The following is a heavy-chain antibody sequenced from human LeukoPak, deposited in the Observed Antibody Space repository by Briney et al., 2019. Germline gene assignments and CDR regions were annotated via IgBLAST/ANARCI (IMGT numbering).Heavy chain of an antibody. D-gene: IGHD2-21*02. V-gene: IGHV3-23*01. CDR1: GFTFSSYA. Sequence: PGGSLGLSCAASGFTFSSYAMSWVRQAPGKGLEWVSGISGSGGSTYYADSVKGRFTISRDNSKNTLYLQMNSLRAEDTAVYYCAKGRAYCGGDCYRGLLDYWGQGTLVTVSS. CDR2: ISGSGGST. CDR3: AKGRAYCGGDCYRGLLDY. J-gene: IGHJ4*02.